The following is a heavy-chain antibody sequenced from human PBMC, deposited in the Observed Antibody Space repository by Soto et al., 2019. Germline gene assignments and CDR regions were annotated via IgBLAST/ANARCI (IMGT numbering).Heavy chain of an antibody. CDR3: ARVLGQMNYYYYYGMDV. Sequence: GGSLRLSCAASGFTFSSYWMSWVRQAPGKGLEWVANIKQDGSEKYYVDSVKGRFTISRDNAKNSLYLQMNSLRAEDTAVYYCARVLGQMNYYYYYGMDVWGQGTTVTVS. V-gene: IGHV3-7*01. D-gene: IGHD6-6*01. CDR1: GFTFSSYW. J-gene: IGHJ6*02. CDR2: IKQDGSEK.